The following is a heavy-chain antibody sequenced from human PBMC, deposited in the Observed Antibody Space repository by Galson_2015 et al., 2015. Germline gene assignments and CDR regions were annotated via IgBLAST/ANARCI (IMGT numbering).Heavy chain of an antibody. D-gene: IGHD6-13*01. V-gene: IGHV3-21*01. J-gene: IGHJ4*02. CDR2: ISSSSSYI. Sequence: SLRLSCAASGFTFSSYSMNWVRQAPGKGLEWVSSISSSSSYIYYADSVKGRFTISRDNAKNSLYLQMNSLRAEDTAVYYCASARESSSAWGYWVQGTLVTVSS. CDR3: ASARESSSAWGY. CDR1: GFTFSSYS.